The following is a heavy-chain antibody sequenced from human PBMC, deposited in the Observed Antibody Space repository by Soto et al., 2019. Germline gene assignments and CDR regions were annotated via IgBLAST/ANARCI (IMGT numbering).Heavy chain of an antibody. V-gene: IGHV1-69*13. Sequence: SVKVSCKASGGTFSSYAISWVRQAPAQGLEWMGGIIPIFGTANYAQKFQGRVTITADESTSTAYMELSSLRSEDTAVYYFAEAAARPYYGMDVWGQGTTVTVSS. D-gene: IGHD6-6*01. CDR1: GGTFSSYA. CDR2: IIPIFGTA. CDR3: AEAAARPYYGMDV. J-gene: IGHJ6*02.